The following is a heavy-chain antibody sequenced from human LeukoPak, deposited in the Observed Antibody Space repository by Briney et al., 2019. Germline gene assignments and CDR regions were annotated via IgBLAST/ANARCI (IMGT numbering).Heavy chain of an antibody. D-gene: IGHD3-10*01. CDR2: INHSGST. J-gene: IGHJ4*02. Sequence: SETLSLTCAVYGGSFSGYYWSWIRQPPGKGLEWIGEINHSGSTNYNPSLKSRVTISVDTSKNQFSLKLSSVTAADTAVYYCARAVYYGSGSSFDYWGQGTLVTVS. CDR3: ARAVYYGSGSSFDY. CDR1: GGSFSGYY. V-gene: IGHV4-34*01.